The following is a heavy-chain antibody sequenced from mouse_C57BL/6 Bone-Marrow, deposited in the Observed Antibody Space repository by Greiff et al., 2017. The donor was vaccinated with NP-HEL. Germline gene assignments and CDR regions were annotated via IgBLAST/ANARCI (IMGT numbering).Heavy chain of an antibody. CDR1: GYTFTSYW. D-gene: IGHD1-1*02. V-gene: IGHV1-50*01. CDR3: ARGLFRAY. J-gene: IGHJ3*01. Sequence: QVQLQQSGAELVKPGASVKLSCKASGYTFTSYWMQWVKQRPGQGLEWIGEIDPSDSYTNYNQKFKGKATLTVDTSSSTAYMQLSSLTSEDSAVYYCARGLFRAYWGQGTLVTVSA. CDR2: IDPSDSYT.